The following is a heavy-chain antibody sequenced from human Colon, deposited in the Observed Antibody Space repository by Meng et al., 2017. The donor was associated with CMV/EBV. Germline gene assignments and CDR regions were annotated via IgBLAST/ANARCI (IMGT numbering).Heavy chain of an antibody. CDR1: GVSISSYY. CDR3: ARDIGRFCTGGNCYARPYLYDLDV. J-gene: IGHJ6*02. Sequence: LSLTCTVSGVSISSYYWSWIRQPPGRGLEWVAVISYDGSSEYYADSVKGRFTISRDNSKNTLYLEVISLRAEDTAVYYCARDIGRFCTGGNCYARPYLYDLDVWGQGTTVTVSS. V-gene: IGHV3-30-3*01. D-gene: IGHD2-15*01. CDR2: ISYDGSSE.